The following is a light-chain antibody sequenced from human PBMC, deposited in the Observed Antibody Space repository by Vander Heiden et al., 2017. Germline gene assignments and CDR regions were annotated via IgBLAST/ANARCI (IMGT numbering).Light chain of an antibody. Sequence: SYLLTQPPSVSAAPGQTARLTCGGNNIGSKSVHWYQQKPGQAPVLVVYDASHRPSGIPERFSGSNSGNTATLTISRVVAGDEADYYCQVWDSSTDHVVFGGGTKLTGL. J-gene: IGLJ2*01. CDR3: QVWDSSTDHVV. CDR1: NIGSKS. V-gene: IGLV3-21*02. CDR2: DAS.